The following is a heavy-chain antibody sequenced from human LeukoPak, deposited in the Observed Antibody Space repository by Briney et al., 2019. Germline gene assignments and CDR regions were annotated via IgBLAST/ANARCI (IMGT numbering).Heavy chain of an antibody. CDR3: AKDGVPYYYGSGSYGPDY. V-gene: IGHV3-30*02. Sequence: GGSLRLSCAASGFTFSSYGMHWVRQAPGKGLEWVAFIRYDGSNKYYADSVKGRFTISRDNSKNTLYLQMNSLRAEDTAVYYCAKDGVPYYYGSGSYGPDYWGQGTLVTVSS. D-gene: IGHD3-10*01. CDR1: GFTFSSYG. CDR2: IRYDGSNK. J-gene: IGHJ4*02.